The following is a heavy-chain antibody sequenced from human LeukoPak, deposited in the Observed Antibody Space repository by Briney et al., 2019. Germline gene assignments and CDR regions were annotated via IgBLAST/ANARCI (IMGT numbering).Heavy chain of an antibody. Sequence: SETLSLTCTVSGGSISSSSYYWGWIRQPPGKGLEWIGSIYYSGSTYYNPSLKSRVIISVDTSKNQFSLQLTSMTAADSALYYCARGLVGATTGITDYWGQGMLVTVSS. CDR1: GGSISSSSYY. V-gene: IGHV4-39*07. CDR2: IYYSGST. CDR3: ARGLVGATTGITDY. D-gene: IGHD1-26*01. J-gene: IGHJ4*02.